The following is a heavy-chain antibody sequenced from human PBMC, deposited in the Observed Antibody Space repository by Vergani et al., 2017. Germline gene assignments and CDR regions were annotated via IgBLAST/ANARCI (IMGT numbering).Heavy chain of an antibody. V-gene: IGHV4-39*01. Sequence: QLQLQESGPGLVKPSETLSLPCTVSGGSISGSHYYWGWIRQPPGKGLEWIGSIYYSGSTFYNPSLKSRVTISVDASKNQFSLKMTTVTAADTAVYFCARPVVAAGFDYWGQGTLVTVSS. J-gene: IGHJ4*02. CDR1: GGSISGSHYY. CDR2: IYYSGST. D-gene: IGHD6-13*01. CDR3: ARPVVAAGFDY.